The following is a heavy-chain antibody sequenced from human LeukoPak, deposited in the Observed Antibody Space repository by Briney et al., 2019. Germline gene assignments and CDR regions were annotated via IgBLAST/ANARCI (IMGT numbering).Heavy chain of an antibody. V-gene: IGHV4-30-2*03. CDR3: ATGRDIVVVVAASGGYFDY. D-gene: IGHD2-15*01. Sequence: TSETLSLTCAVSGGSISSGGYSWSWIRQPPGKGLEWIGSIYYSGSTYYNPSLKSRVTISVDTSKNQFSLKLSSVTAADTAVYYCATGRDIVVVVAASGGYFDYWGQGTLVTVSS. CDR1: GGSISSGGYS. J-gene: IGHJ4*02. CDR2: IYYSGST.